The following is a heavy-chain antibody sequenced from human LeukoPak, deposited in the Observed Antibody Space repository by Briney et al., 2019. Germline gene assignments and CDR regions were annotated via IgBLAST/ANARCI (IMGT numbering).Heavy chain of an antibody. Sequence: GGSLTLSCAASGLSFSNYWMGWVRQAPGKRPEWVANMNIDGSERYYADSAKGRFTISRDNARNSVFLQMSGLRVEDTAVYYCARDPVEWELLLDYWGQGTLVTVSS. J-gene: IGHJ4*02. CDR2: MNIDGSER. CDR1: GLSFSNYW. CDR3: ARDPVEWELLLDY. D-gene: IGHD1-26*01. V-gene: IGHV3-7*01.